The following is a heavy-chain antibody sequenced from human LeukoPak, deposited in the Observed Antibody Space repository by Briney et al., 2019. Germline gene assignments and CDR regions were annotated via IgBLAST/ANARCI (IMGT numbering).Heavy chain of an antibody. CDR2: INSDGSDT. J-gene: IGHJ3*02. D-gene: IGHD2-2*01. Sequence: GGSLRLSCAASGFTFSSYWMHWVRQAPGKGLVWVSRINSDGSDTSYADSVKGRFTISRDNAKNSLYLQMNSLRAEDTAVYYCAREYTSDAFDIWGQGTVVTVSS. V-gene: IGHV3-74*01. CDR1: GFTFSSYW. CDR3: AREYTSDAFDI.